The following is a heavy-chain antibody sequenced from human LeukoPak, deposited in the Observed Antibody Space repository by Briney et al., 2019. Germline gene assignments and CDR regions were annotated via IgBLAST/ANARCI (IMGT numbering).Heavy chain of an antibody. Sequence: PSETLSLTCTVSGGSISSYYWSWLRQPPGKGLEWVGYIYNSGSTNYYPSLKSRVTISVDTSTNQFSLKLRSVTAAGTAVYYCAGLSRNWFDLWGQGTLVTVSS. CDR3: AGLSRNWFDL. V-gene: IGHV4-59*08. CDR2: IYNSGST. CDR1: GGSISSYY. J-gene: IGHJ5*02.